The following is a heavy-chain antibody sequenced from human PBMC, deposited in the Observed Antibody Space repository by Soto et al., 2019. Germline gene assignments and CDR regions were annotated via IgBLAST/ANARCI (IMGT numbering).Heavy chain of an antibody. CDR2: IYYSGST. CDR3: ARAGSYDSSGYYFDY. Sequence: ASETLSLTCTVSGGSVSSGGYYWNWIRHHPGKGLEWIGYIYYSGSTYYNPSLKNRLIVSVDTSKNQFSLKLRSVTAADTAVYYCARAGSYDSSGYYFDYWGQGTLVTVSS. D-gene: IGHD3-22*01. V-gene: IGHV4-31*03. CDR1: GGSVSSGGYY. J-gene: IGHJ4*02.